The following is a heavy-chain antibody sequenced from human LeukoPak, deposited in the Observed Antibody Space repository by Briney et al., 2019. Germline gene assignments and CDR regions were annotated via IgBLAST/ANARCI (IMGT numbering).Heavy chain of an antibody. Sequence: PGGSLRLSCAASGFTVSNNFMAWVRQAPGKGLEWVSSISSSGSFIYYADSVKGRFTISRDNARNSLFLQMNSLRAEDTAVYYCARDLRYCSSASCSENGAFDIWGQGTMVTVSS. D-gene: IGHD2-2*01. V-gene: IGHV3-21*01. J-gene: IGHJ3*02. CDR2: ISSSGSFI. CDR1: GFTVSNNF. CDR3: ARDLRYCSSASCSENGAFDI.